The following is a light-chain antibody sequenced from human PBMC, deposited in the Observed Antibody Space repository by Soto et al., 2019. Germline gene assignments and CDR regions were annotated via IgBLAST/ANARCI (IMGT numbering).Light chain of an antibody. CDR1: QSVSSN. Sequence: EIVMTQSPATLSVSPGERATLSCRASQSVSSNLAWYQQKPGQAPRLLIYGASTRATGIPARFSGSGSGTEFTLTISSLQSXXFAXXXCQQYNNWPLMYTFGQGTKLXIK. CDR3: QQYNNWPLMYT. V-gene: IGKV3-15*01. CDR2: GAS. J-gene: IGKJ2*01.